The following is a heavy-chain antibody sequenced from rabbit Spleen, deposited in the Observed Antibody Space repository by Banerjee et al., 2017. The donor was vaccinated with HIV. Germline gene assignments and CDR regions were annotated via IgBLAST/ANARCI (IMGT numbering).Heavy chain of an antibody. D-gene: IGHD4-2*01. CDR3: ARASTNGGSFRYYGMDL. CDR2: IYTSSGGNT. J-gene: IGHJ6*01. Sequence: QSLEESGGDLVQPEGSLTLTCKASGFDFSSNAMCWVRQAPGKGLEWIACIYTSSGGNTYYASWAKGRFTISKTSSTTVTLQMTSLTVADTATYFCARASTNGGSFRYYGMDLWGPGTLVTVS. CDR1: GFDFSSNA. V-gene: IGHV1S40*01.